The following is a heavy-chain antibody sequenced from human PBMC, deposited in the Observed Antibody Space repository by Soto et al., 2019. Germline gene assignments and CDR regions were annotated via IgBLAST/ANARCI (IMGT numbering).Heavy chain of an antibody. Sequence: GESLKISCAASGFTFSSYAMSWVRQAPGKGLEWVSAISGSGGSTYYADSVKGRFTISRDNSKNTLYLQMNSLRAEDTAVYYCAKDGGYCSGGSCYFDYWGQGTLVTVSS. D-gene: IGHD2-15*01. J-gene: IGHJ4*02. CDR3: AKDGGYCSGGSCYFDY. CDR2: ISGSGGST. V-gene: IGHV3-23*01. CDR1: GFTFSSYA.